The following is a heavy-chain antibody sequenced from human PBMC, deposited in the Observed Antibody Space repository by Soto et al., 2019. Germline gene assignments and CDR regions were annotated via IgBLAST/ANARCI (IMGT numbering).Heavy chain of an antibody. CDR1: GFAFSTNA. Sequence: EVQLLESGGGLVQPGGSLRLSCAASGFAFSTNAMNWVRQAPGKGLEWVSGISGSGATTYYADSVKGRFTISRDTSKNTVYLQMSSLGAEDTALYYCAKAQALYGLSDYWGQGTQVTVSS. CDR3: AKAQALYGLSDY. D-gene: IGHD2-8*01. CDR2: ISGSGATT. J-gene: IGHJ4*02. V-gene: IGHV3-23*01.